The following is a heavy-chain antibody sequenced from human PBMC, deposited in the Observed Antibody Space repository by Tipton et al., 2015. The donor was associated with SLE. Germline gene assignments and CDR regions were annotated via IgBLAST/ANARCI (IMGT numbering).Heavy chain of an antibody. D-gene: IGHD6-19*01. CDR1: GGPIGNTNYY. CDR2: VSYSGIT. J-gene: IGHJ5*02. V-gene: IGHV4-39*07. Sequence: LRLSCSVSGGPIGNTNYYWGWIRQPPGKGLEWIGSVSYSGITNYTPSLKSRLTISMDTSKTQFSLRLRSVTAADTAVYYCARGAVAAASIWFAAGGQGAVFTV. CDR3: ARGAVAAASIWFAA.